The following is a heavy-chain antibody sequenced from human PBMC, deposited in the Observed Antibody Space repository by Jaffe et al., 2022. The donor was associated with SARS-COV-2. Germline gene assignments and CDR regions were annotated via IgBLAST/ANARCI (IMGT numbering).Heavy chain of an antibody. J-gene: IGHJ6*02. D-gene: IGHD6-13*01. Sequence: QVQLQESGPGLVKPSQTLSLTCTVSGGSISSGSYYWSWIRQPAGKGLEWIGRIYTSGSTNYNPSLKSRVTISVDTSKNQFSLKLSSVTAADTAVYYCARDKARYSSSWRPPDGPHYYYYGMDVWGQGTTVTVSS. V-gene: IGHV4-61*02. CDR3: ARDKARYSSSWRPPDGPHYYYYGMDV. CDR1: GGSISSGSYY. CDR2: IYTSGST.